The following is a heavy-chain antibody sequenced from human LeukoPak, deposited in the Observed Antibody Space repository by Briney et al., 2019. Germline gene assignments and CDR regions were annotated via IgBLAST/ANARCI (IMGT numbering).Heavy chain of an antibody. CDR2: ISGTGGST. Sequence: GGSLRLSCAASGLTFSSYAMSWVRQAPGKGLEWVSAISGTGGSTYYADSVKGGFTISRGNSKKTLYLQMNSLRAEDTAVYYCAKDLTPRDSRSWYTDAFDIWGQGTMVTVSS. V-gene: IGHV3-23*01. J-gene: IGHJ3*02. CDR3: AKDLTPRDSRSWYTDAFDI. CDR1: GLTFSSYA. D-gene: IGHD6-13*01.